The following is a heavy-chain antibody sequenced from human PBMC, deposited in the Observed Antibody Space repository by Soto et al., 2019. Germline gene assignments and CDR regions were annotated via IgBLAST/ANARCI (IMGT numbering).Heavy chain of an antibody. V-gene: IGHV1-69*12. J-gene: IGHJ6*02. CDR2: IIPLFRTP. CDR1: VGTFSSSA. D-gene: IGHD4-4*01. Sequence: QVQLVQSGAEMKEPGSSVKVSCKTSVGTFSSSAISWLRQAPGQGVEGRGGIIPLFRTPDYAQKFQGRVTIAAEESTSTANMALSSPRSEDTAVYYCARDNDRLQLGGNYYYMLDVWGQGTTITVSS. CDR3: ARDNDRLQLGGNYYYMLDV.